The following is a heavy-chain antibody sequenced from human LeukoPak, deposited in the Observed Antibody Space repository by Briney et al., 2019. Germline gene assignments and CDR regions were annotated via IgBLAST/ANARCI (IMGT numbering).Heavy chain of an antibody. Sequence: RPSETLSLTCSVSGGSISRYSWSWIRQPAGEGLEWIGRIYSSGSNSYSPSLKGRVAMSADTSKNQFSLMLSSVTAADTAVYYCARDSSAWSFDYWGQGALVTVSS. V-gene: IGHV4-4*07. J-gene: IGHJ4*02. CDR1: GGSISRYS. CDR2: IYSSGSN. D-gene: IGHD6-19*01. CDR3: ARDSSAWSFDY.